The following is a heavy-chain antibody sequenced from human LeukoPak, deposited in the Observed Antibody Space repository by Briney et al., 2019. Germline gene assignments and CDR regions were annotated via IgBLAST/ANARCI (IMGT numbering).Heavy chain of an antibody. CDR2: IYYSGST. D-gene: IGHD6-13*01. J-gene: IGHJ4*02. Sequence: PSETLSLTCTVSGVSISSYYWSWIRQPPGKGLEWIGYIYYSGSTNYNPSLKSRVTISVDTSKNQFSLKLSSVTAADTAVYYCACSIAAAGAPVDYWGQGTLVTVSS. CDR3: ACSIAAAGAPVDY. CDR1: GVSISSYY. V-gene: IGHV4-59*01.